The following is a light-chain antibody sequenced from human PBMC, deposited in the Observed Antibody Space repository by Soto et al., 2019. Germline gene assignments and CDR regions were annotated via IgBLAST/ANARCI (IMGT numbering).Light chain of an antibody. CDR1: SSDIGGYKY. CDR2: EVS. V-gene: IGLV2-14*01. J-gene: IGLJ3*02. Sequence: STLTQPGSIAGSLGQSITISCTGTSSDIGGYKYVSWYQQHPGKAPKLIIFEVSNRPSGVSDRFSGSNSGNTASLTISGLQAEDEADYYCTSYSRYRVLVFGGGTKVTVL. CDR3: TSYSRYRVLV.